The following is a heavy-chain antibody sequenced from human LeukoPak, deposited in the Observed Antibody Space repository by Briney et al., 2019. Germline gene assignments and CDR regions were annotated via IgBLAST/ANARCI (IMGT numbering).Heavy chain of an antibody. J-gene: IGHJ3*02. V-gene: IGHV1-69*05. CDR1: GGTFSSYA. CDR2: IIPIFGTA. CDR3: ARDGNALVRGVLYDAFDI. D-gene: IGHD3-10*01. Sequence: STVKVSCKASGGTFSSYAISWVRQAPGQGLEWMGGIIPIFGTANYAQKFQGRVTITTDESTSTAYMELSSLRSEDTAVYYCARDGNALVRGVLYDAFDIWGQGTMVTVSS.